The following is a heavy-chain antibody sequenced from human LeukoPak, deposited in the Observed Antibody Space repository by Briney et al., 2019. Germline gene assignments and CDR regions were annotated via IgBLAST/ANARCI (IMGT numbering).Heavy chain of an antibody. V-gene: IGHV3-74*01. CDR2: INSDGSST. D-gene: IGHD5-24*01. J-gene: IGHJ6*03. Sequence: PGGSLRLSCAASGFTFSSYWMHWVRQAPGKGLVWVSRINSDGSSTSYADSVKGRFTISRDNAKNTLYLQMNSLRAEDTAVYYCASCSRDGYDLIDYMDVWGKGTTVTVSS. CDR1: GFTFSSYW. CDR3: ASCSRDGYDLIDYMDV.